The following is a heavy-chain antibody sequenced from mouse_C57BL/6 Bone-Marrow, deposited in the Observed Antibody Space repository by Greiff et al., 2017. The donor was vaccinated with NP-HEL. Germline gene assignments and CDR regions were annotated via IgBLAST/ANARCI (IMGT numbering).Heavy chain of an antibody. V-gene: IGHV1-64*01. CDR1: GYTFTSYW. D-gene: IGHD1-1*01. J-gene: IGHJ2*01. CDR2: IHPNSGST. Sequence: LVESGAELVKPGASVKLSCKASGYTFTSYWMHWVKQRPGQGLEWIGMIHPNSGSTNYNEKFKSKATLTVDKSSSTAYMQLSSLTSEDSAVYYCARDNYYGSSFDYWGQGTTLTVSS. CDR3: ARDNYYGSSFDY.